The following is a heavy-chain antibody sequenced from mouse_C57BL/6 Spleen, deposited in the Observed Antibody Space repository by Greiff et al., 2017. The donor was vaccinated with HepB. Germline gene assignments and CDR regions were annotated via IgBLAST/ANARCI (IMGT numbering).Heavy chain of an antibody. V-gene: IGHV6-3*01. J-gene: IGHJ2*01. CDR2: IRLKTDNYAT. CDR3: TRLGLRGGYYFDY. CDR1: GFTFSNYW. Sequence: EVQLVESGGGLVQPGGSMKLSCVASGFTFSNYWMNWVRQSPEKRLEWVAQIRLKTDNYATHYAESVKGRFTISRDDSKSSVYLQINTLRAEDTGIYYCTRLGLRGGYYFDYWGQGTTLTVSS. D-gene: IGHD2-2*01.